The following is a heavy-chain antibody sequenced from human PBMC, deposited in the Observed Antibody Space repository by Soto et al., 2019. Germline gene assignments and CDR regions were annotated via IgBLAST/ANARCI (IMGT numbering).Heavy chain of an antibody. J-gene: IGHJ6*02. CDR2: INIDGSST. CDR3: ARGGSGPYCMDF. Sequence: GPSRRLSCPASGFTFSSYLMHWVRPAPGKGLVWVSRINIDGSSTSYADSVKGRFTISRDKAKNTLYLQMNSLRAEYTAVYYWARGGSGPYCMDFWGQGTTVTVSS. V-gene: IGHV3-74*01. D-gene: IGHD3-10*01. CDR1: GFTFSSYL.